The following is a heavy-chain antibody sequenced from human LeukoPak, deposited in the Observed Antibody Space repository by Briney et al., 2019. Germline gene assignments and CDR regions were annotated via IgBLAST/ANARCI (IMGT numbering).Heavy chain of an antibody. CDR2: IYYSGST. CDR3: ARRGYASSWSFDY. D-gene: IGHD6-13*01. J-gene: IGHJ4*02. CDR1: GGSISGYY. V-gene: IGHV4-59*08. Sequence: PSETLSLTCTVSGGSISGYYWNWVRQPPGKGLEWIGYIYYSGSTKYNPSLKSRVTISVDTSKNQFSLKLSCVTAADTAVYYCARRGYASSWSFDYWGQGTLVTVSS.